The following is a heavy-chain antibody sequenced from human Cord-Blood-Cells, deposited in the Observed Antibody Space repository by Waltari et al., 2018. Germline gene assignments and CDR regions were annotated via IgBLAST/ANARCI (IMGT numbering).Heavy chain of an antibody. V-gene: IGHV4-34*01. Sequence: QVQLQQWGAGLLKPSETLSLTCAVYGGSFSGYYWSWIRQPPGKGLEWIGEINHSGSTNYNASLKSRVTISVDTSKNQFSLKLSSVTAADTAVYYCARGRDSSGYYDYWGQGTLVTVSS. CDR2: INHSGST. D-gene: IGHD3-22*01. J-gene: IGHJ4*02. CDR3: ARGRDSSGYYDY. CDR1: GGSFSGYY.